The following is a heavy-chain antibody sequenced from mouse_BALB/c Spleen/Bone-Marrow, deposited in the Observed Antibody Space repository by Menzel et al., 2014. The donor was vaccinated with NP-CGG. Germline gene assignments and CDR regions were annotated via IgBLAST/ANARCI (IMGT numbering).Heavy chain of an antibody. CDR2: INPDSSTI. Sequence: DVKLQESGGGLVQPGGSLKLSCAASGFDFSRYWVTWVRQAPGKGLEWIGEINPDSSTINYTPSLKDKFIISRDNAKNTLYLQMSKVRSEDTALYYCARPGYYGYQDVWGAGTTVTVSS. CDR1: GFDFSRYW. D-gene: IGHD1-2*01. J-gene: IGHJ1*01. V-gene: IGHV4-1*02. CDR3: ARPGYYGYQDV.